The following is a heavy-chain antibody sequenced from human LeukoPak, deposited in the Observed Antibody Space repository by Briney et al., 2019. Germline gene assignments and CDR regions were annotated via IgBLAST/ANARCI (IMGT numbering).Heavy chain of an antibody. D-gene: IGHD1-7*01. CDR2: IKSKTDGGTT. CDR1: GFTFSNAW. CDR3: TTDRAYNWNYDGGNWFDP. Sequence: GGPLRLSCAASGFTFSNAWMSWVRQAPGKGLEWVGRIKSKTDGGTTDYAAPVKGRFTISRDDSKNTLYLQMNSLKTEDTAVYYCTTDRAYNWNYDGGNWFDPWGQGTLVTVSS. J-gene: IGHJ5*02. V-gene: IGHV3-15*01.